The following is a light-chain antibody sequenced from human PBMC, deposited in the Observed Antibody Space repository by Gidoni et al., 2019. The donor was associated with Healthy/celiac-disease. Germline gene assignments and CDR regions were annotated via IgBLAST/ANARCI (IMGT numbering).Light chain of an antibody. CDR1: QSVSSY. J-gene: IGKJ1*01. Sequence: EIVLTQSPATLSLSPGERATLSCRASQSVSSYLAWYQQQPGQAPRLLIYDASNMATGIPARFSGSGSGTDFTLTISSLEPEDFAVYYCQQRSNWWTFGQGTKVEIK. CDR2: DAS. CDR3: QQRSNWWT. V-gene: IGKV3-11*01.